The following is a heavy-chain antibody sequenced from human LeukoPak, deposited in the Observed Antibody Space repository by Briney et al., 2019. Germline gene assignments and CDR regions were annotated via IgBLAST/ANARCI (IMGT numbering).Heavy chain of an antibody. J-gene: IGHJ1*01. Sequence: SGPTLVKPSETLSLTCTVSGGSISSYYWSWIRQPPGKGLEWIGYIYYSGSTNYNPSLKSRVTISVDTSKNQFSLKLSSVTAADTAVYYCARPSTKYSSSSGHFQHWGQGTLVTVSS. V-gene: IGHV4-59*08. CDR2: IYYSGST. D-gene: IGHD6-6*01. CDR3: ARPSTKYSSSSGHFQH. CDR1: GGSISSYY.